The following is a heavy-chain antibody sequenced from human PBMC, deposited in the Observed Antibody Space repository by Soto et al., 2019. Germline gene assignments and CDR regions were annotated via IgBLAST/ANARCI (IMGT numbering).Heavy chain of an antibody. J-gene: IGHJ4*02. D-gene: IGHD1-26*01. CDR2: INHSGGT. Sequence: QVQLQQWGAGLLKPSETLSLTCAVYGGSFSGYYWNWIRQPPGKGLEWIGEINHSGGTNYNPSLKSRVTISLDTSKNLFSLKLTSVTAADTAVYYCAKGWAPDYWGQGTLVTVSS. CDR3: AKGWAPDY. CDR1: GGSFSGYY. V-gene: IGHV4-34*01.